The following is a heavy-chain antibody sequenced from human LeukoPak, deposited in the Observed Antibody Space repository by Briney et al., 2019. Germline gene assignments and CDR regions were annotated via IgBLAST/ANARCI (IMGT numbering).Heavy chain of an antibody. D-gene: IGHD5-18*01. CDR1: GYSFTSYW. CDR3: ARHKSDTAMTYYFDY. Sequence: PGESLKISCKGSGYSFTSYWIGWVRQMPGKGLEWMGIIYPGDSDTRYSPSFQGQVTISADKSISTAYLQWSSLKASDTAMYYCARHKSDTAMTYYFDYWGQGTLVTVSS. J-gene: IGHJ4*02. CDR2: IYPGDSDT. V-gene: IGHV5-51*01.